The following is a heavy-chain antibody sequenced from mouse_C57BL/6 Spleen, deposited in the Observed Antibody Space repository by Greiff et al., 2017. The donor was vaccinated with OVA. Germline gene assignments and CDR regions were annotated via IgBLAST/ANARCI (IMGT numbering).Heavy chain of an antibody. CDR2: IYPRSGNT. CDR1: GYTFTSYG. CDR3: ARSGDGYYYYAMDY. J-gene: IGHJ4*01. V-gene: IGHV1-81*01. Sequence: QVQLQQSGAELARPGASVKLSCKASGYTFTSYGISWVKQRTGQGLEWIGEIYPRSGNTYYNEKFKGKATLTADKSSSTAYMELRSLTSEDSAVYFCARSGDGYYYYAMDYWGQGTSVTVSS. D-gene: IGHD2-3*01.